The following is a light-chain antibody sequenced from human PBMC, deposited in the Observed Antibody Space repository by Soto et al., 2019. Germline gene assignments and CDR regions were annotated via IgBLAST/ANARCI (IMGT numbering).Light chain of an antibody. CDR2: RVS. Sequence: DVVMTQSPLSLPVTLGQPASISCRSSQGLVFSDGYTYLSWFQQRPVQSPRRLIYRVSNRDSGVPDRLRGSGSGTDFTLKISRVEADDVRIYYCMQGAHWPMYAFGQGTRLEI. CDR3: MQGAHWPMYA. V-gene: IGKV2-30*01. CDR1: QGLVFSDGYTY. J-gene: IGKJ2*01.